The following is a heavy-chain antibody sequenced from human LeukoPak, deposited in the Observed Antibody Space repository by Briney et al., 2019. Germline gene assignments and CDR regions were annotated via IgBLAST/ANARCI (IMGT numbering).Heavy chain of an antibody. D-gene: IGHD3-9*01. CDR1: GFTFSSYA. V-gene: IGHV3-7*01. J-gene: IGHJ4*02. CDR3: ARGYFDWLPHFDY. Sequence: GGSLRLSCAASGFTFSSYAMTWVRQAPGKGLEWVANIKQDGSEKYYVDSVKGRFTISRDNAKNSLYLQMNSLRAEDTAVYYCARGYFDWLPHFDYWGQGTLVTVSS. CDR2: IKQDGSEK.